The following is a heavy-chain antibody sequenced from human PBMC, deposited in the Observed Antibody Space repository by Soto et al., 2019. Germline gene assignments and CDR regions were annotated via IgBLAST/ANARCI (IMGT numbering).Heavy chain of an antibody. Sequence: GGSLRLSCAASGFTFDDYAMHWVRQAPGKGLEWVSGISGSGGSTYYADSVKGRFTISRDNSKNTLYLQMNSLRAEDAAVYYCAKERYDIVVVVAATPIDYWGQGTLVTVSS. V-gene: IGHV3-23*01. D-gene: IGHD2-15*01. CDR1: GFTFDDYA. CDR3: AKERYDIVVVVAATPIDY. J-gene: IGHJ4*02. CDR2: ISGSGGST.